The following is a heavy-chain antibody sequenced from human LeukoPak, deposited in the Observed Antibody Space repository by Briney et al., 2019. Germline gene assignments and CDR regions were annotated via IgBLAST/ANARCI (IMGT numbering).Heavy chain of an antibody. Sequence: SVRVSCKASGGTFSSYAVSWVRQAPGQGLEWMGRIIPILGIPNYAQQFQGRVTITADKSTTTAYMELSSLRSEDTAVYYRARVSYYDSSGYPEYFHHWGQGTLVTVSS. CDR3: ARVSYYDSSGYPEYFHH. CDR1: GGTFSSYA. CDR2: IIPILGIP. D-gene: IGHD3-22*01. J-gene: IGHJ1*01. V-gene: IGHV1-69*04.